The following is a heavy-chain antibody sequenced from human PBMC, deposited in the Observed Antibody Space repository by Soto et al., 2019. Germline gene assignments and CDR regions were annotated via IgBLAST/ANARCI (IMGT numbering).Heavy chain of an antibody. J-gene: IGHJ4*02. CDR2: ISSSSSTI. D-gene: IGHD3-10*01. Sequence: GGSLRLSCAASGFTFSSYSMNWVRQAPGKGLEWVSYISSSSSTIYYADSVKGRFTISRDNAKNSLYLQMNSLRAEDTAVYYCARDAILWFGESRPGSYWGQGTLVTVSS. CDR3: ARDAILWFGESRPGSY. V-gene: IGHV3-48*01. CDR1: GFTFSSYS.